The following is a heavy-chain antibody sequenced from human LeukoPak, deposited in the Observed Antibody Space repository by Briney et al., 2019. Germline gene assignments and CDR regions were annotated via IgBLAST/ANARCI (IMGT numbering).Heavy chain of an antibody. CDR1: GFTVSSNY. CDR2: INHSGST. D-gene: IGHD3-16*02. V-gene: IGHV4-34*01. CDR3: ASQPLYDYVWGSYRYREGIDY. Sequence: GSLRLSCAASGFTVSSNYMSWVRQAPGKGLEWIGEINHSGSTNYNPSLKSRVTISVDTSKNQFSLKLSSVTAADTAVYYCASQPLYDYVWGSYRYREGIDYWGQGTLVTVSS. J-gene: IGHJ4*02.